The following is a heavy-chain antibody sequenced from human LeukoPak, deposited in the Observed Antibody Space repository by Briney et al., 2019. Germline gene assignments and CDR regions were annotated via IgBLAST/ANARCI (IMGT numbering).Heavy chain of an antibody. CDR2: INPNSGGT. Sequence: GASVNVSCKASGYTFTGYYMHWVRQAPGQGLEWMGWINPNSGGTNYAQKFQGRVTMTRDTSISTAYMELSRLRSDDTAVYYCASLYYYDSSGVIDAFDIWGQGTMLTVSS. D-gene: IGHD3-22*01. V-gene: IGHV1-2*02. CDR1: GYTFTGYY. J-gene: IGHJ3*02. CDR3: ASLYYYDSSGVIDAFDI.